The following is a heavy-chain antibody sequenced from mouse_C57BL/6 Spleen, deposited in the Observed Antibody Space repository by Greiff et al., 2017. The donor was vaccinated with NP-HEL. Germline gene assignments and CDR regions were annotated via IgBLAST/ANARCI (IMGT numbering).Heavy chain of an antibody. Sequence: EVQVVESGGGLVQPGGSLSLSCAASGFTFTDYYMSWVRQPPGKALEWLGFIRNKANGYTTEYSASVKGRFTISRDNSQRILYLQMNALRAEDSATYYCARSPHSNYVFDYWGQGTTLTVAS. D-gene: IGHD2-5*01. J-gene: IGHJ2*01. CDR2: IRNKANGYTT. CDR1: GFTFTDYY. CDR3: ARSPHSNYVFDY. V-gene: IGHV7-3*01.